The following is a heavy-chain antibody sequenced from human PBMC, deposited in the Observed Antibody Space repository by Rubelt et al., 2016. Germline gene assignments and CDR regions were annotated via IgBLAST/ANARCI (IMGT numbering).Heavy chain of an antibody. CDR3: ARVSEYSSSPTFDY. Sequence: QVQLQQWGAGLLKPSETLSLTCAVYGGSFSGYYWSWIRQPPGKGLEWIGAINHSGSTNYNPSLKSRVTISVDTSKNQFSLKLSSVTAADTAVYYCARVSEYSSSPTFDYWGQGTLVTVSS. D-gene: IGHD6-6*01. CDR2: INHSGST. CDR1: GGSFSGYY. V-gene: IGHV4-34*01. J-gene: IGHJ4*02.